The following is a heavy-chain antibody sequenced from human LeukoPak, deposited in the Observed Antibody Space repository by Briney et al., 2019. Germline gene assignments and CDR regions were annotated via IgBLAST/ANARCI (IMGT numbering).Heavy chain of an antibody. CDR2: ISGSGGST. V-gene: IGHV3-23*01. Sequence: GGSLRLSCAASGFTFSSYAMSWVRQAPGKGLEWVSAISGSGGSTYYADSVKGRFTISRDNSKNTLYLQMNGLRAEDTAVYYCATSSGYYHMLFDYWGQGTLVTVSS. CDR1: GFTFSSYA. CDR3: ATSSGYYHMLFDY. D-gene: IGHD3-22*01. J-gene: IGHJ4*02.